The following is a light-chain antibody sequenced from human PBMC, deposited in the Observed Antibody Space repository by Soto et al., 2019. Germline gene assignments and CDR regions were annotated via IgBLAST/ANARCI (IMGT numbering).Light chain of an antibody. CDR3: QQRSNWPRT. V-gene: IGKV3D-20*02. CDR1: QSVSSSN. CDR2: GAS. J-gene: IGKJ1*01. Sequence: EIVLTQSPGTLSLSPGERATLSCRASQSVSSSNLAWYQQKPGQAPRLLIYGASSRATGIPDRFSGSGSGTDFTLTISRLEPEDFAVYYCQQRSNWPRTFGQGTKVEIK.